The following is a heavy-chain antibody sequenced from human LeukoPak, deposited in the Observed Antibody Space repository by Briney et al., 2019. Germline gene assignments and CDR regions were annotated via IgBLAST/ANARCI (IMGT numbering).Heavy chain of an antibody. D-gene: IGHD3-22*01. V-gene: IGHV3-30-3*01. CDR1: GFTFSSYA. Sequence: GGSLRLSCAASGFTFSSYAMHWVRQAPREGLEWVAVISYDGSNRYYADSVKGRFTISRDNSKNTLYLQMNSLRAEDTAVYYCARERRSYYDSRDFDYWGQGTLVTVSS. CDR3: ARERRSYYDSRDFDY. J-gene: IGHJ4*02. CDR2: ISYDGSNR.